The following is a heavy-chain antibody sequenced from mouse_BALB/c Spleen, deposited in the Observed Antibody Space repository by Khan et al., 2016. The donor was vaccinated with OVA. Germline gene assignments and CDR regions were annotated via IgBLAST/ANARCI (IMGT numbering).Heavy chain of an antibody. V-gene: IGHV9-1*02. CDR1: GYTFRNYG. J-gene: IGHJ2*01. Sequence: QIRLVQSGPELKKPGETVKISCEASGYTFRNYGMNWVKQAPGKGLKWMGWINTNTGEPTYADDFKGRFAFSLETSASTAFLQINNLKNEDMATYFCARRDYGGSPDYWGQGTTLTVSS. CDR3: ARRDYGGSPDY. CDR2: INTNTGEP. D-gene: IGHD1-1*01.